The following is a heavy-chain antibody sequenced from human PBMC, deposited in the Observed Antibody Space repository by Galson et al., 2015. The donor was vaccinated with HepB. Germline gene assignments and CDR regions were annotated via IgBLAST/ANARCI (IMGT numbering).Heavy chain of an antibody. CDR1: GGSISTYY. CDR3: ARQVAGQEFDS. Sequence: ATLSLTCTVSGGSISTYYWSWIRQPPGKGLEWIGYIYYSGNTKYNSSLKSRVTISVDTSKNQFSLKLSSVTAADTAVYYCARQVAGQEFDSWGQGTLVTVSS. CDR2: IYYSGNT. V-gene: IGHV4-59*08. D-gene: IGHD6-19*01. J-gene: IGHJ4*02.